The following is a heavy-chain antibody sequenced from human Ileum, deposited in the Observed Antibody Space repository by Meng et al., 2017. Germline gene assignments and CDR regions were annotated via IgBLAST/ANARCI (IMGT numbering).Heavy chain of an antibody. V-gene: IGHV4-61*01. J-gene: IGHJ5*02. CDR2: IYYSGSI. CDR1: GGSVSSGLYY. CDR3: ARDSGWFDR. Sequence: QVQLQQCGAGLLKPSETLSLTCAVYGGSVSSGLYYWSWIRQPPGKGLEWIGYIYYSGSINYNPSLKSRVTISVDTSKNQFSLNLSSVTAADTAVYYCARDSGWFDRWGQGTLVTVSS.